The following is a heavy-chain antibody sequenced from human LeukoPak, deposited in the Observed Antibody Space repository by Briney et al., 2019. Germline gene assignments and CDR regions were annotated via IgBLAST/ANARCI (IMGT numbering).Heavy chain of an antibody. Sequence: SVKVSCKASGGTFSSYAISWVRQAPGQGLEWMGGIIPIFGTANYARKFQGRVTITADESTSTAYMELSSLRSEDTAVYYCARPSRDGYNSTDDYYYYGMDVWGQGTTVTVSS. J-gene: IGHJ6*02. D-gene: IGHD5-24*01. CDR2: IIPIFGTA. CDR3: ARPSRDGYNSTDDYYYYGMDV. CDR1: GGTFSSYA. V-gene: IGHV1-69*13.